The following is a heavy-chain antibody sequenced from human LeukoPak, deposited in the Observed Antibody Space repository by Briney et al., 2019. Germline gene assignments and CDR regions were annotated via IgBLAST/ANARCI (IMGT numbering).Heavy chain of an antibody. CDR3: ARHRNYNWNYDSFDY. CDR2: IYYSGST. Sequence: SETLSLTCTVSGGSISSSSYYWGWIRQPPGKGLEWIGNIYYSGSTYYNPSLKSRVTISVDTSKNQFSPKLSSVTAADTAVYYCARHRNYNWNYDSFDYWGQGTLVTVSS. J-gene: IGHJ4*02. V-gene: IGHV4-39*01. CDR1: GGSISSSSYY. D-gene: IGHD1-7*01.